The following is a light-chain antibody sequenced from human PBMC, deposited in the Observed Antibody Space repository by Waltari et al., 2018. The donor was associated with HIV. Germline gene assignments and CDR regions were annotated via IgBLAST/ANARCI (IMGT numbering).Light chain of an antibody. CDR3: AAWDDSLNGYVV. CDR2: SNN. CDR1: SSNIGSNT. J-gene: IGLJ2*01. V-gene: IGLV1-44*01. Sequence: QSVLTQPPSASGTPGQRVTISCSGSSSNIGSNTVNWYQQLPGTAPKLLIYSNNPRPSGLPDRFSGSKSGTSGSLAIRGLQSEDEADYYGAAWDDSLNGYVVLGGGTKLTVL.